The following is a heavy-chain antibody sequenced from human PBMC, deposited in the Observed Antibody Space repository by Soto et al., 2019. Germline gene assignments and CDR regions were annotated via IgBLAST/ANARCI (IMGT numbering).Heavy chain of an antibody. CDR3: ARVCGGDCHYGMDV. CDR1: GGSISSGGYY. CDR2: IYYYGST. Sequence: QVQLQESGPGLVKPSQTLSLTCTVSGGSISSGGYYWSWIRQHPGKGLEWIGYIYYYGSTYYNPYLKSGVTISVDTSKNQFSLKLSSVTAADTAVYYCARVCGGDCHYGMDVWGQGTTVTVSS. V-gene: IGHV4-31*03. D-gene: IGHD2-21*02. J-gene: IGHJ6*02.